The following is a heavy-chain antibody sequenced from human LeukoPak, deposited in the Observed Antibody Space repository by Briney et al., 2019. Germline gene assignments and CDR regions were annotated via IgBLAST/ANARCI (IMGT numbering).Heavy chain of an antibody. CDR1: GGSISSGSYY. Sequence: SETLSPTCTVSGGSISSGSYYWSWIRQPAGKGLEWIGRMYTSGSTNYNTSLKSRVTISVDTSKNQFSLNLSSVTAADTAVYYCARGGIAASGFINWFDPWGPGTLVTVSS. CDR2: MYTSGST. CDR3: ARGGIAASGFINWFDP. V-gene: IGHV4-61*02. D-gene: IGHD6-13*01. J-gene: IGHJ5*02.